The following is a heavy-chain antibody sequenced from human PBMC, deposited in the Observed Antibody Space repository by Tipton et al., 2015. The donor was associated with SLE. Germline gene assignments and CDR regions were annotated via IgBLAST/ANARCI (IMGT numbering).Heavy chain of an antibody. D-gene: IGHD6-13*01. J-gene: IGHJ6*03. CDR3: ARDGGAAAESYYYYMDA. CDR1: GGSISTNY. V-gene: IGHV4-59*01. CDR2: ISDGGGT. Sequence: TLSLTCSVSGGSISTNYWIWIRQPPGKGLEWIGYISDGGGTNYNPSLRSRVTMSVDTSNNQFSLKLDSVTAADTAVYYCARDGGAAAESYYYYMDAWGIGTTFTVSS.